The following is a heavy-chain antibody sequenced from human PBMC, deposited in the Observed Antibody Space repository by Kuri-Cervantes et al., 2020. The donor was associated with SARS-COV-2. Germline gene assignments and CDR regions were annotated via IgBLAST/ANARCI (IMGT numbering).Heavy chain of an antibody. CDR1: GYTFTGYY. V-gene: IGHV1-2*04. D-gene: IGHD3-10*01. J-gene: IGHJ6*02. CDR2: INPNSGGT. CDR3: ARGMVRGIIQYYYYAMDV. Sequence: ASVKVSCKASGYTFTGYYMHWVRQAPGQGVEWMGWINPNSGGTNYAQKFQGWVTMTRDTSISTAYMELRRLRSDDTAVYYCARGMVRGIIQYYYYAMDVWGQGTTVTVSS.